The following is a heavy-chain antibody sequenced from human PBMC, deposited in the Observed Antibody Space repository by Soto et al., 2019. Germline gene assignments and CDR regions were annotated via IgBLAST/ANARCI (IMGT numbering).Heavy chain of an antibody. CDR2: SYYNGDT. Sequence: PSETLSLTCTVSGDSVTSTSYYWSWVRQPPGKGLEWIGYSYYNGDTMYNPSIKSRVTISVDTSKNQFSLKLSSVTAADTAVYYCAREGGVLRLSNWFDSWGQGIQVTVS. V-gene: IGHV4-61*01. CDR3: AREGGVLRLSNWFDS. D-gene: IGHD3-3*01. J-gene: IGHJ5*01. CDR1: GDSVTSTSYY.